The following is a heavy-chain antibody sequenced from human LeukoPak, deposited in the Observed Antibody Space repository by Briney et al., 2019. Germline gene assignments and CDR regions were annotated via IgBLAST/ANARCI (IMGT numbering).Heavy chain of an antibody. Sequence: GGSLRHSCAASGFSVSSNYMSWVRQAPGEGLEWVSVIYSGGSTYYADSVKGRFTISRDNSKNTLCLQMKSLRAEDTAVYYCARTDETAPAEDFQHWGQGTPVTVSS. CDR1: GFSVSSNY. V-gene: IGHV3-53*01. J-gene: IGHJ1*01. CDR3: ARTDETAPAEDFQH. D-gene: IGHD2-21*02. CDR2: IYSGGST.